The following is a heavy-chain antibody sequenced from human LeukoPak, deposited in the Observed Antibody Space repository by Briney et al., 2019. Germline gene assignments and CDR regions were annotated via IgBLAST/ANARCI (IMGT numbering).Heavy chain of an antibody. Sequence: GESLKISWQRSGYIFTSYSIGWARQLPGKGLEWMGIIYPGDSDTRYSPSFHGQVTISADKSISTAYLQWSSLKASDTAMYYCARFLDGISNWFDRWGQGTLVTVSS. V-gene: IGHV5-51*01. CDR2: IYPGDSDT. CDR1: GYIFTSYS. D-gene: IGHD1-14*01. J-gene: IGHJ5*02. CDR3: ARFLDGISNWFDR.